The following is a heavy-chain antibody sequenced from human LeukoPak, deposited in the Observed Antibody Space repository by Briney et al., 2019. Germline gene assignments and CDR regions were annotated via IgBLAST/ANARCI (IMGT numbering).Heavy chain of an antibody. Sequence: SETLSLTCAVYGGSFSGYYWSWIRQPPGNGLEWIGEINHSGSTNYNPSLKSRVTISVDTSKNQFSLKLSSVTAADTAVYYCARGTLTVTTSFDYWGQGTLVTVSS. D-gene: IGHD4-17*01. CDR2: INHSGST. CDR1: GGSFSGYY. CDR3: ARGTLTVTTSFDY. V-gene: IGHV4-34*01. J-gene: IGHJ4*02.